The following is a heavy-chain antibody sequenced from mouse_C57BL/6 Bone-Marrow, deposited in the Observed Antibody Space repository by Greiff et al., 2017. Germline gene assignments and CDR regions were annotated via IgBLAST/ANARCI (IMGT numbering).Heavy chain of an antibody. CDR1: GFSLSTFGMG. CDR3: ARHYYGRSYDAMDY. Sequence: QVTLKVSGPGILQPSQTLSLTCSFSGFSLSTFGMGVGWIRQPSGKGLEWLAHIWWDDDKYYNPALKSRLTISKDTSKNHVFLKIANVDAEDTATYYCARHYYGRSYDAMDYWGQGTSVTVSS. V-gene: IGHV8-8*01. CDR2: IWWDDDK. D-gene: IGHD1-1*01. J-gene: IGHJ4*01.